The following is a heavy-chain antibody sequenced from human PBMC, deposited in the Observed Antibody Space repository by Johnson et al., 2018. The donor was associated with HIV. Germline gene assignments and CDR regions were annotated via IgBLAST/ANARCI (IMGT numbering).Heavy chain of an antibody. CDR2: IRYDGSNK. CDR1: GFTFSSYG. CDR3: AREFRYSSSPAHYAFDI. V-gene: IGHV3-30*02. Sequence: QVQLVESGGGVVQPGGSLRLSCAASGFTFSSYGMHWVRQAPGKGLEWVTFIRYDGSNKYYVDSVKGRFTISRDNAKNSLYLQMNSLRAEDTAVYYCAREFRYSSSPAHYAFDIWGQGTMVTVSS. J-gene: IGHJ3*02. D-gene: IGHD6-6*01.